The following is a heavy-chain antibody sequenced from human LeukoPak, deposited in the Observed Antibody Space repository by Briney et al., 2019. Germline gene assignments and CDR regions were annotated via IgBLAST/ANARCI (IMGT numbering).Heavy chain of an antibody. CDR3: AREGDFWSGYLGY. D-gene: IGHD3-3*01. CDR1: GLTLSNNY. Sequence: GGSLRLSCAASGLTLSNNYMSWVRQAPGKGLEWVSLIYSGGSIYYTDSVKGRFTISRDNSKNTLYLQMNSLRAEDTAVYYCAREGDFWSGYLGYWGQGTLVTVSS. CDR2: IYSGGSI. V-gene: IGHV3-66*01. J-gene: IGHJ4*02.